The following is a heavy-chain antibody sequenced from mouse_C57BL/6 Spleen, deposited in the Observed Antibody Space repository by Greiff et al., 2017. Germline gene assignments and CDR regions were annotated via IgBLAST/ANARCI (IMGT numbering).Heavy chain of an antibody. CDR2: IDPSDSYT. D-gene: IGHD1-1*01. Sequence: VQLQQPGAELVMPGASVKLSCKASGYTFTSYWMHWVKQRPGQGLEWIGVIDPSDSYTNYNQKFKGKSTLTVDKSSSTAYMQLSSLTSEDSAVYYCARKDSGTSSLFDCWGTGTTLTVSS. V-gene: IGHV1-69*01. CDR3: ARKDSGTSSLFDC. J-gene: IGHJ2*01. CDR1: GYTFTSYW.